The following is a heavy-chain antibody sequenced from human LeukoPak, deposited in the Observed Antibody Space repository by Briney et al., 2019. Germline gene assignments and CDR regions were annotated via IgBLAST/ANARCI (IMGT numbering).Heavy chain of an antibody. CDR3: AKSRGTMYYFDY. Sequence: PGRSLRLSCAAFGLTFSSYGMHWVRQAPGKGLEWVAVTSYDGSNKYYADSVKGRFTISRDNSKNTLYLQINSLRAEDTAVYYCAKSRGTMYYFDYWGQGTLVTVSS. CDR1: GLTFSSYG. CDR2: TSYDGSNK. V-gene: IGHV3-30*18. D-gene: IGHD1-7*01. J-gene: IGHJ4*02.